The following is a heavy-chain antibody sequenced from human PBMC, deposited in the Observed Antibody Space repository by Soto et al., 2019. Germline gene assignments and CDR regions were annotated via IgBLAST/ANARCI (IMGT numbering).Heavy chain of an antibody. J-gene: IGHJ3*02. Sequence: QVQLVQSGAEVKKPGSSVKVSCKASGGTFSSYAISWVRQAPGQGLEWMGGIIPIFGTANYAQKFQGRVTIPADEATITAYMELSSLRSEDTAVYYCARDRDGDHAFDIWGQGTVVTVSS. CDR1: GGTFSSYA. CDR3: ARDRDGDHAFDI. D-gene: IGHD3-10*01. V-gene: IGHV1-69*12. CDR2: IIPIFGTA.